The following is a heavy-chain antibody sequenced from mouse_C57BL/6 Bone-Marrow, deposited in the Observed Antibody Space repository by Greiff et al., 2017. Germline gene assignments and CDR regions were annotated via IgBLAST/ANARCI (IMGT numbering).Heavy chain of an antibody. CDR3: ARFYDGYYPYYFDY. V-gene: IGHV1-55*01. CDR2: IYPGSGST. Sequence: VQLQQSGAELVKPGASVKMSCKASGYTFTSYWITWVKQRPGQGLEWIGDIYPGSGSTNYNEKFKSKATLTVDTSSSTAYMQLSSLTSEDSAVYYCARFYDGYYPYYFDYWGQGTTLTVSS. CDR1: GYTFTSYW. J-gene: IGHJ2*01. D-gene: IGHD2-3*01.